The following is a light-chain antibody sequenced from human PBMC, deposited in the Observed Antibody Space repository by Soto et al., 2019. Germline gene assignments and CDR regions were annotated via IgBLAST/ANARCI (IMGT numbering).Light chain of an antibody. CDR2: EVS. CDR3: SSYTTNSTVV. CDR1: SSDVGGYNY. J-gene: IGLJ2*01. V-gene: IGLV2-14*01. Sequence: QSALTQPASVSGSPGQSITISCTGTSSDVGGYNYVSWYQKHPGKAPKLMIYEVSNRPSGVSNRFSGSKSGNTASLTISGLQAEDEADFYCSSYTTNSTVVFGGGTKLTVL.